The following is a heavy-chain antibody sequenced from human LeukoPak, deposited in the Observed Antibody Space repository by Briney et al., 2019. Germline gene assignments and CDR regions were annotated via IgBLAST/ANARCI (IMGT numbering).Heavy chain of an antibody. J-gene: IGHJ4*02. CDR2: IYPGDSDA. D-gene: IGHD3/OR15-3a*01. CDR3: ARQSKNFWTDYYTAIDY. V-gene: IGHV5-51*01. Sequence: GESLQISCKGSGYSFTSYWIGWVRQVPGKGLEWMGIIYPGDSDARYSPSFQGQVTLSADKSINTAYLQWSSLKASDTAMYYCARQSKNFWTDYYTAIDYWGQGTLVTVSS. CDR1: GYSFTSYW.